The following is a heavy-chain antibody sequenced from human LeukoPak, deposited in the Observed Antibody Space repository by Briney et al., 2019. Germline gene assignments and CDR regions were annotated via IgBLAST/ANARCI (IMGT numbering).Heavy chain of an antibody. CDR1: GGSISSYY. CDR2: IYTSGST. CDR3: ARTVILGAGRYYYYYMDV. J-gene: IGHJ6*03. Sequence: SETLSLTCTVSGGSISSYYWSWIRQPAGKGLEWIGRIYTSGSTNYNPSLKSRVTISVDTSKNQFSLKLSSVTAADTAVYYCARTVILGAGRYYYYYMDVWGKGTTVTVSS. V-gene: IGHV4-4*07. D-gene: IGHD2-21*01.